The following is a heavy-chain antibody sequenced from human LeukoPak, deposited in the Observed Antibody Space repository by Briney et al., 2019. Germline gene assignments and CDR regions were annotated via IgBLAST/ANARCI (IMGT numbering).Heavy chain of an antibody. CDR2: TSESGDNT. V-gene: IGHV3-23*01. CDR1: GFTFDDYG. J-gene: IGHJ4*02. Sequence: GGSLRLSCAASGFTFDDYGMSWVRQAPGKGLEWVSVTSESGDNTYYGDSVKGRFTVSRDNSKNTLYLQMNSLRAEDTAIYYCARTAANDYWGQGTLVTVSS. CDR3: ARTAANDY. D-gene: IGHD6-13*01.